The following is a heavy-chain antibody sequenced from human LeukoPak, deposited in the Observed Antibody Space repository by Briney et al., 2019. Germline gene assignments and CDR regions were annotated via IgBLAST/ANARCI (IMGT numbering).Heavy chain of an antibody. D-gene: IGHD3-10*01. CDR3: AKIRFGEFKYFDY. CDR1: GFTFSSYA. CDR2: ISGRDGST. V-gene: IGHV3-23*01. Sequence: PGGSLRLSCAASGFTFSSYAMHWVRQAPGKGLEWVSAISGRDGSTYYADSVKGRFTISRDNSKNTLYLQMNSLRAEDTAVYYCAKIRFGEFKYFDYWGQGTLVTVSS. J-gene: IGHJ4*02.